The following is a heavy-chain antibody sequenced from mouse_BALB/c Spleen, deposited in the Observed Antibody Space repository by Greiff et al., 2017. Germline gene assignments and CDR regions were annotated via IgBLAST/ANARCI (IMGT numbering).Heavy chain of an antibody. CDR1: GFTFSSYA. J-gene: IGHJ4*01. V-gene: IGHV5-9-3*01. D-gene: IGHD2-14*01. CDR2: ISSGGSYT. Sequence: EVKLVESGGGLVKPGGSLKLSCAASGFTFSSYAMSWVRQTPEKRLEWVATISSGGSYTYYPDSVKGRFTISRDNAKNTLYLQMSSLRSEDTAMYYCARGVYRYDLYAMDYWGQGTSVTVSS. CDR3: ARGVYRYDLYAMDY.